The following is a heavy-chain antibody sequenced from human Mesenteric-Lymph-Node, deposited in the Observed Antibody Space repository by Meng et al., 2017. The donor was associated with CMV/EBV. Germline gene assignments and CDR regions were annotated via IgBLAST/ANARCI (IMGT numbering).Heavy chain of an antibody. Sequence: GGSLRLSCVASGFTFSSYPMNWVRPAPGKGLEWVSVIQRGGTSPDYADSVKGRFIISRDDSRNILYLQMNGLRAEDTAAYYCARPKYDYDSFFFDSWGRGTLVTVSS. V-gene: IGHV3-23*03. CDR3: ARPKYDYDSFFFDS. CDR2: IQRGGTSP. J-gene: IGHJ4*02. D-gene: IGHD3-22*01. CDR1: GFTFSSYP.